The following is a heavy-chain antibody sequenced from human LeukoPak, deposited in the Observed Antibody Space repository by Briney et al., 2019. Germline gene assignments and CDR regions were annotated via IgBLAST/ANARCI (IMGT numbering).Heavy chain of an antibody. CDR2: IKEDGGEK. CDR1: GFTFSSLW. D-gene: IGHD5-24*01. V-gene: IGHV3-7*04. CDR3: MRGHYDGYA. Sequence: PGGSLRLSCVGSGFTFSSLWMNWVRQAPGKGLEWVANIKEDGGEKYYVDSVKGRFTISRDNAKNSLYLQMSNLRTEDTAIYYCMRGHYDGYAWDQGTLVTVSS. J-gene: IGHJ5*02.